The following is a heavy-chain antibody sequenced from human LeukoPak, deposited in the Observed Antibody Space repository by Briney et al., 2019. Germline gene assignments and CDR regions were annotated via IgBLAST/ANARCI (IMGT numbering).Heavy chain of an antibody. Sequence: GASVKVSCKASGYTFTDYYLHWVRQAPGQGLEWMGWINPNSGGTNYAQKFQGRVTMTRDTSISTAYMELSRLRSDDTAVYYCARCQRWLQVRCGAFDIWGQGTMVTVSS. CDR1: GYTFTDYY. V-gene: IGHV1-2*02. CDR2: INPNSGGT. D-gene: IGHD5-24*01. CDR3: ARCQRWLQVRCGAFDI. J-gene: IGHJ3*02.